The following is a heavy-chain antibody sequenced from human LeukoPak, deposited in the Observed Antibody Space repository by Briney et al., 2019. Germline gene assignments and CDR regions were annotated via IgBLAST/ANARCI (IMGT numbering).Heavy chain of an antibody. CDR1: GFTVSNNY. Sequence: GGSLRLSCAASGFTVSNNYMRWVRQAPGKGLEWVSSIYSRGSTSYVDSVKGRFTISRDNSKNTLFLQMNSLRVEDTAVYYCARDYYGPWGQGTLVAVSS. CDR2: IYSRGST. CDR3: ARDYYGP. J-gene: IGHJ5*02. D-gene: IGHD3-22*01. V-gene: IGHV3-66*03.